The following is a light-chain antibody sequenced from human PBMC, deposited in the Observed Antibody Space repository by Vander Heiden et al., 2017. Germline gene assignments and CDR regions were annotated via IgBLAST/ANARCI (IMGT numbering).Light chain of an antibody. CDR2: GAS. Sequence: ILMTPSPPTLSLSPEERATLSCRASQNVNKSLTRYRQRRGQAPRLLIWGASNRATGIPVRVSGSASGTEFTLTISSLQSEDFAVYYCQHYENWPAWTFGQGTKVETK. CDR3: QHYENWPAWT. J-gene: IGKJ1*01. V-gene: IGKV3D-15*01. CDR1: QNVNKS.